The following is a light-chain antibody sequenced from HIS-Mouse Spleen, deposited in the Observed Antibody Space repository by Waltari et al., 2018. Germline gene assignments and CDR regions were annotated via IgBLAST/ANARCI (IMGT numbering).Light chain of an antibody. CDR2: LGS. J-gene: IGKJ3*01. CDR1: QSLLHSNGYNY. V-gene: IGKV2-28*01. CDR3: MQALQTPFT. Sequence: DIVMTQSPLSLPVTPGEPASISCRSSQSLLHSNGYNYLDWYLQKPGQSPQLLIYLGSNRASGVPDRFSGSGSGIDFTLKISRVEAEDVGVYYCMQALQTPFTFGPGTKVDIK.